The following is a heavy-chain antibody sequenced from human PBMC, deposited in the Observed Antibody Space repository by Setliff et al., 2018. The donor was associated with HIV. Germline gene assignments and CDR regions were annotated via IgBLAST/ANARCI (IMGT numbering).Heavy chain of an antibody. D-gene: IGHD2-15*01. CDR3: ARGPIDDSRYFDY. CDR2: MNPNSGNT. V-gene: IGHV1-8*03. J-gene: IGHJ4*02. CDR1: GYTFTSYD. Sequence: ASVKVSCKASGYTFTSYDINWVRQATGQGLEWMGWMNPNSGNTGYEQKFRGRVTFSADESTNTAHMDVTNLRPEDTAVYYCARGPIDDSRYFDYWGQGTLVTVSS.